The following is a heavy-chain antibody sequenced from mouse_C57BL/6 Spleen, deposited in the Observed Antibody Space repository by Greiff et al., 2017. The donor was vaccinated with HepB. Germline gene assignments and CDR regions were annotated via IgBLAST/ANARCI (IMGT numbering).Heavy chain of an antibody. V-gene: IGHV1-64*01. D-gene: IGHD2-5*01. CDR3: ARGGPYSNYVGRAMDY. CDR2: IHPNSGST. J-gene: IGHJ4*01. Sequence: QVQLQQPGAELVKPGASVKLSCKASGYTFTSYWMHWVKQRPGQGLEWIGMIHPNSGSTNYNEKFKSKATLTVDKSSSTAYMQLSSLTSEDSAVYYCARGGPYSNYVGRAMDYWGQGTSVTVSS. CDR1: GYTFTSYW.